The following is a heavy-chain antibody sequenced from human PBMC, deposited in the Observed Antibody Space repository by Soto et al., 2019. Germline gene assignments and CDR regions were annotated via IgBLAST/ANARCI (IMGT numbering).Heavy chain of an antibody. V-gene: IGHV4-4*02. CDR1: GGSISSSNW. D-gene: IGHD3-3*02. CDR3: ARKTLRAFASGHFDY. J-gene: IGHJ4*02. Sequence: QVQLQESGPGLVKPSGTLSLTCAVSGGSISSSNWWSWVRQPPGKGLEWIGEMYHSGSTNYNPSLKSRVTISVDKSKNQFSLELSSVTAADTAVYYCARKTLRAFASGHFDYWGQGTLVTVSS. CDR2: MYHSGST.